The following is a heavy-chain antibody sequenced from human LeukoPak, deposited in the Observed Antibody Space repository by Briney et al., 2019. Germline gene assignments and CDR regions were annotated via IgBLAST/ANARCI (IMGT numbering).Heavy chain of an antibody. CDR2: IYTSGST. J-gene: IGHJ2*01. D-gene: IGHD4-17*01. Sequence: SQTLSLTCTVSGGSISSGSYYWSWIRQPAGKGLEWIGRIYTSGSTHYNPSLKSRVTISVDTSKNQFSLKLSSVTAADTAVYYCARVGYGDYIEGWYFDLWGRGTLVTVSS. CDR3: ARVGYGDYIEGWYFDL. V-gene: IGHV4-61*02. CDR1: GGSISSGSYY.